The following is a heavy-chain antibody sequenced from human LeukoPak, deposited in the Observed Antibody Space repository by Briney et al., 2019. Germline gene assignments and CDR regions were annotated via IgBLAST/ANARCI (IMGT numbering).Heavy chain of an antibody. CDR2: ISGSGGNT. D-gene: IGHD3-22*01. V-gene: IGHV3-23*01. CDR1: GFTFTRYA. CDR3: AKDQISESDSSGYYSGFDY. Sequence: GGSLRLSCAASGFTFTRYAMSWVRQAPGKGLEWVSEISGSGGNTYYADSVKGRFTISRDNSKNTLYLQMNSLRAEDTAIYYCAKDQISESDSSGYYSGFDYWGQGTLVTVSS. J-gene: IGHJ4*02.